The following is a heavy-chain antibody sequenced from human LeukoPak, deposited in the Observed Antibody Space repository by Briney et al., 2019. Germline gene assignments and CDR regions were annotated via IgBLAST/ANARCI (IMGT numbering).Heavy chain of an antibody. V-gene: IGHV5-51*01. CDR3: ARRRDIVSTATGTSGPADY. J-gene: IGHJ4*02. D-gene: IGHD5/OR15-5a*01. Sequence: GESLKISCQGSGYSFTDYWIGWVRQMPGKGLEWMGIIYPGDSDTRYSPSFQGQVTISADKSITTAYLQWSSLKASDTAMYYCARRRDIVSTATGTSGPADYWGQGTLVTVSS. CDR1: GYSFTDYW. CDR2: IYPGDSDT.